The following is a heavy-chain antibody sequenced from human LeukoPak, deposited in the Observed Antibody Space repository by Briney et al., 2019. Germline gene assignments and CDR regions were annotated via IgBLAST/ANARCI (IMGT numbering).Heavy chain of an antibody. CDR1: GFTFSNSA. CDR2: ISNSGDTT. V-gene: IGHV3-23*01. CDR3: ANSSVTFGPHVMTTTWFDP. Sequence: GGSLRLSCEASGFTFSNSAMNWVRQAPGKGLERVATISNSGDTTYYADSVKGRFTISRDNSKNMLYLQMNSLRADDTAIYYCANSSVTFGPHVMTTTWFDPWGQGTLVTVSS. D-gene: IGHD4-11*01. J-gene: IGHJ5*02.